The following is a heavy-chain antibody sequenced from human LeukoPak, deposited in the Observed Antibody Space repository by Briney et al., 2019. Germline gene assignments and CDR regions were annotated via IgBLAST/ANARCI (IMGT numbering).Heavy chain of an antibody. CDR3: AKNLEREEWFAELLPFDP. Sequence: PGGSLRLSCAASGFTFSSYTMNWVRQAPGKGLEWVSSISISSSSIYYADSVKGRFTISRDNAKNSLYLQMNSLRVEDTAVYYCAKNLEREEWFAELLPFDPWGQGTLVIVSS. D-gene: IGHD3-10*01. V-gene: IGHV3-21*04. CDR2: ISISSSSI. J-gene: IGHJ5*02. CDR1: GFTFSSYT.